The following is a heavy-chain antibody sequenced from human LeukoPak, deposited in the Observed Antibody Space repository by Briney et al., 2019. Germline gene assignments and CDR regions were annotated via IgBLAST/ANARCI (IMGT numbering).Heavy chain of an antibody. CDR2: IWFDGTYK. CDR3: ARHSSTISYYYYGMDV. J-gene: IGHJ6*02. CDR1: GFTFSSYG. V-gene: IGHV3-33*01. Sequence: GRSLRLSCAASGFTFSSYGMHWVRQAPGKGLEWLTVIWFDGTYKYYADSVKGRFTISRDNSKNTVSLQMDSLRVEDTAAYYCARHSSTISYYYYGMDVWGLGTTVTVSS. D-gene: IGHD2-2*01.